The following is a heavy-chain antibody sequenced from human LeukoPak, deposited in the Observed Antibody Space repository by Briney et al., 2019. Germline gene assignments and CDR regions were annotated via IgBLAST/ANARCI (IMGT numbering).Heavy chain of an antibody. Sequence: GGSLRLSCAASGFTFNNYLMHWVRQAPGKGLVWVSRIQTDGSGTEYADSVKGRFTISRDNAKNTLYLQMNSLRAEDTAVYYCARARVVTAILDYWGQGTLVTVSS. CDR3: ARARVVTAILDY. J-gene: IGHJ4*02. CDR2: IQTDGSGT. CDR1: GFTFNNYL. V-gene: IGHV3-74*03. D-gene: IGHD2-21*02.